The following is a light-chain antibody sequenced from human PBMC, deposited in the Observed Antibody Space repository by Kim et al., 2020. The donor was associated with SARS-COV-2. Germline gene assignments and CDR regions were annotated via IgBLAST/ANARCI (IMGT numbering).Light chain of an antibody. CDR3: SSYIRLSSPLI. J-gene: IGLJ2*01. CDR1: INNIGSYDL. V-gene: IGLV2-23*02. Sequence: QSALTQPASVSGSPGQSITISCTGGINNIGSYDLVSWYQVHPGKAPKVIIYEVTKRPSGVSSRFSGSKSDHTASLTISGLQPEDEADYYCSSYIRLSSPLIFGGGTQLTVL. CDR2: EVT.